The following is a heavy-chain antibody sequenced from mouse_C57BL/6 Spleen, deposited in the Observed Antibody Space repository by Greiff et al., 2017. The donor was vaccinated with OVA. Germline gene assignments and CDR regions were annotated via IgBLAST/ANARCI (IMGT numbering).Heavy chain of an antibody. D-gene: IGHD1-1*01. CDR1: GYSFTDYN. CDR2: INPNYGTT. V-gene: IGHV1-39*01. Sequence: EVKLQESGPELVKPGASVKISCKASGYSFTDYNMNWVKQSNGKSLEWIGVINPNYGTTSYNQKFKGKATLTVDQSSSTAYMQLNSLTSEDSAVYCCARYYDSSYGYFDVWGTGTTVTVAS. CDR3: ARYYDSSYGYFDV. J-gene: IGHJ1*03.